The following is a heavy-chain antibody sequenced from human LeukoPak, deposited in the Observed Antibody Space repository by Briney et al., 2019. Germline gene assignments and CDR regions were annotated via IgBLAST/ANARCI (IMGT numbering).Heavy chain of an antibody. J-gene: IGHJ4*02. Sequence: ASVKVSCKASGNTFSGYYMHWVRQAPGQGLEWMGIIKPSGGSASYAQKFQGRVTMTRDTSTSTVYMELSSLRSEDTAVYYCAREGGSGSYSYHFDFWGQGAPLTVSS. V-gene: IGHV1-46*01. CDR1: GNTFSGYY. CDR3: AREGGSGSYSYHFDF. D-gene: IGHD1-26*01. CDR2: IKPSGGSA.